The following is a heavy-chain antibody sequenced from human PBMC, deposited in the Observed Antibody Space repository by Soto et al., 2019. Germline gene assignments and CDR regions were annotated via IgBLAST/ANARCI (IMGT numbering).Heavy chain of an antibody. V-gene: IGHV4-39*01. CDR1: GGSISSSSYY. J-gene: IGHJ5*02. Sequence: PSETLSLTCTVSGGSISSSSYYWGWIRQPPGKGLEWIGSIYYSGSTYYNPSLKSRVTISVDTSKNQFSLKLSSVTAADTAVYYCARHSVGGDYINWFDPWGQGTLVTVSS. D-gene: IGHD4-17*01. CDR2: IYYSGST. CDR3: ARHSVGGDYINWFDP.